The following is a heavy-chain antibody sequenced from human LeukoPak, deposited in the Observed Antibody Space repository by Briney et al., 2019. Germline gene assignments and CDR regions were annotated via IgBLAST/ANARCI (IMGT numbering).Heavy chain of an antibody. J-gene: IGHJ4*02. CDR2: ISGSGGST. V-gene: IGHV3-23*01. D-gene: IGHD3-22*01. CDR3: AKDPRGYYDPSFDY. Sequence: PGGSLRLSCAASGFTFSSYAMSWVRQAPGKGLEWVSAISGSGGSTYYADSVKGRFTISRDNFKNTLYLQMNSLRAEDTAVYYCAKDPRGYYDPSFDYWGQGTLVTVSS. CDR1: GFTFSSYA.